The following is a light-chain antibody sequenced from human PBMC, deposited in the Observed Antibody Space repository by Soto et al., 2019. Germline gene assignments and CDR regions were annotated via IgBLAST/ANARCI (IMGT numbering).Light chain of an antibody. CDR3: QQYGSSGT. CDR2: GAS. V-gene: IGKV3-20*01. Sequence: EIVITQSPGTLSLSPGERATLSCRASQSVSNNYLAWYQQKPGKAPRLLIYGASNRATGIPDRLSGSGSGTDFTLAIRRLEPEDSAVYYCQQYGSSGTFGQGTKVDIK. J-gene: IGKJ1*01. CDR1: QSVSNNY.